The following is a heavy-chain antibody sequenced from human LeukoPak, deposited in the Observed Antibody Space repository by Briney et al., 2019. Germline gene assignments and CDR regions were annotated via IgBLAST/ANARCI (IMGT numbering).Heavy chain of an antibody. V-gene: IGHV1-18*04. Sequence: ASVKVSCKASGYTFTGYYMHWVRQAAGQGLEWMGWISAQHGQTEYAPNSQDRVTMTTDTSTSTAYMELRSLRSDDTAVYYCARGPGVTVVTDYFDYWGQGTLVTVSS. CDR1: GYTFTGYY. CDR2: ISAQHGQT. CDR3: ARGPGVTVVTDYFDY. D-gene: IGHD3-10*01. J-gene: IGHJ4*02.